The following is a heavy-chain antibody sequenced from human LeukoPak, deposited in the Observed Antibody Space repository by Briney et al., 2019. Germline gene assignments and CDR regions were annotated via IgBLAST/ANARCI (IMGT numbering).Heavy chain of an antibody. CDR2: ISYSSETI. D-gene: IGHD2-8*01. V-gene: IGHV3-48*04. CDR1: GFSFSTYN. CDR3: AGRSCSDGVCPFDF. J-gene: IGHJ4*02. Sequence: KPGGSLRLSCVVSGFSFSTYNMNWVRQAPGTGLEWVSSISYSSETIYYADSVKGRFTISRDNAKNSLYLQMNSLRAEDTAIYYCAGRSCSDGVCPFDFWDQGTLVTVSS.